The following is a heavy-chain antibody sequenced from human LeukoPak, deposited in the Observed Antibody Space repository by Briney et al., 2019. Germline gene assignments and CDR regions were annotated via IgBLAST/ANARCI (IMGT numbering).Heavy chain of an antibody. V-gene: IGHV4-4*07. Sequence: SETLSLTCTVSGGSISSYYWSWIRQPAGKGLGWIGRIYTSGSTNYNPSLKSRVTISVDKSKNQFSLKLSSVTAADTAVYYCAREDVPAEYYYDSSGYYPSDWFDPWGQGTLVTVSS. D-gene: IGHD3-22*01. J-gene: IGHJ5*02. CDR3: AREDVPAEYYYDSSGYYPSDWFDP. CDR1: GGSISSYY. CDR2: IYTSGST.